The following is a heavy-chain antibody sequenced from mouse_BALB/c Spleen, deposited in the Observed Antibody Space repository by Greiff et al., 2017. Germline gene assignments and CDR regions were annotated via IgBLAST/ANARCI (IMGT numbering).Heavy chain of an antibody. J-gene: IGHJ2*01. V-gene: IGHV1-77*01. D-gene: IGHD1-1*01. Sequence: VKLVESGPELVKPGASVKMSCKASGYTFTDYVISWVKQRTGQGLEWIGEIYPGSGSTYYNEKFKGKATLTADKSSNTAYMQLSSLTSEDSAVYYCASYYYGRIYYFDYWGQGTTLTVSS. CDR2: IYPGSGST. CDR1: GYTFTDYV. CDR3: ASYYYGRIYYFDY.